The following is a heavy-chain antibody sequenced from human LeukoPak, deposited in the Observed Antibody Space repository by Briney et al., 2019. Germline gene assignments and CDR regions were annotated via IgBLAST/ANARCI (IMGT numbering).Heavy chain of an antibody. D-gene: IGHD6-19*01. CDR2: IYYSGST. CDR1: GGSISSSSYY. CDR3: ARIAVAGIFCWFDP. J-gene: IGHJ5*02. V-gene: IGHV4-39*01. Sequence: PSETLSLTCTVSGGSISSSSYYWGWIRQPPGKGLEWIGSIYYSGSTYYNPSLKSRVTISVDTSKNQFSLKLSSVTAADTAVYYCARIAVAGIFCWFDPWGQGTQVTVSS.